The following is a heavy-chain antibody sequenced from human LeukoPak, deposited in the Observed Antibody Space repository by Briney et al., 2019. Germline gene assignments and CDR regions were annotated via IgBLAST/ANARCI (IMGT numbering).Heavy chain of an antibody. CDR1: RFTFSTYW. D-gene: IGHD3-3*01. J-gene: IGHJ4*02. CDR2: INSSSSTI. V-gene: IGHV3-48*01. Sequence: PGGALRLSCAASRFTFSTYWMHWVRQAPGKGLEWVSYINSSSSTIYYADSVKGRFTISRDNAKNSLYLQMNSLRAEDTAVYYCARDRVTNPIAYWGQGTLVTVSS. CDR3: ARDRVTNPIAY.